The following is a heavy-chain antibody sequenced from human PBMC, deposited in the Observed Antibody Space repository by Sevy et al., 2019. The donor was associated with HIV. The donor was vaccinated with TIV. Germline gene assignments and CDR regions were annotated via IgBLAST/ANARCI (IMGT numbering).Heavy chain of an antibody. V-gene: IGHV3-53*01. D-gene: IGHD6-19*01. CDR1: GFTVSSNY. CDR2: IYSGGST. J-gene: IGHJ3*02. CDR3: AREEIAVAGTSAFDI. Sequence: GGSLRLSCAASGFTVSSNYMSWVRQAPGKGLVWVSVIYSGGSTYYADSVKGRFTISRDNSKNTLYLQMNSLRAEDTAVYYCAREEIAVAGTSAFDIWGQRTMVTVSS.